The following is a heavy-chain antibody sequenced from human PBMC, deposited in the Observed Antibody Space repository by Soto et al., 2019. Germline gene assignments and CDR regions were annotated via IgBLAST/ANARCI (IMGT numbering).Heavy chain of an antibody. CDR3: AKDLHTFDYGDYLADRGSDY. J-gene: IGHJ4*02. Sequence: GGSLRLSCAASGFTFSSYAMSWVRQAPGKGLEWVSAISGSGGSTYYADSVKGRFTISRDNSKNTLYLQMNSLRAEDTAVYYCAKDLHTFDYGDYLADRGSDYWGQGTLVTVSS. CDR1: GFTFSSYA. CDR2: ISGSGGST. V-gene: IGHV3-23*01. D-gene: IGHD4-17*01.